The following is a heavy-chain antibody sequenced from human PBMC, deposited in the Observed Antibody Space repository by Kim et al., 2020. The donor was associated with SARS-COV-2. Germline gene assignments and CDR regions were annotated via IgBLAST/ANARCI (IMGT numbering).Heavy chain of an antibody. V-gene: IGHV4-59*08. D-gene: IGHD1-1*01. CDR3: ARHEVIHLLQLGFDS. CDR2: ISPSGST. CDR1: GGSISSYY. J-gene: IGHJ4*02. Sequence: SETLSLTCSVSGGSISSYYWSWIRQPPGKGLEWIGYISPSGSTLYSPSIKSRITISGDTSKNQFSLKLISVTTADTALYYCARHEVIHLLQLGFDSWGQGTLVAVSS.